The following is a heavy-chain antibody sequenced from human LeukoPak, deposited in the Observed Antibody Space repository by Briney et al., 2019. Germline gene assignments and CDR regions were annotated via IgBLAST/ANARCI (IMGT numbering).Heavy chain of an antibody. Sequence: ASETLSLTCAVYGGSFSGYCWTWIRQSPGKGLEWIGEIDHRANTNYNPSLKSRVTMSVDTSKNQFSLRLSSVTAADTAIYYCARGDKDTEGHSLGFGYWGKGTLVTVPS. CDR3: ARGDKDTEGHSLGFGY. J-gene: IGHJ4*02. CDR2: IDHRANT. CDR1: GGSFSGYC. V-gene: IGHV4-34*01. D-gene: IGHD3-16*01.